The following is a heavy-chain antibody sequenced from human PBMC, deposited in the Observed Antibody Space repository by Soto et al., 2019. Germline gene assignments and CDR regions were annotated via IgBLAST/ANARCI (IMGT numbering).Heavy chain of an antibody. J-gene: IGHJ4*02. D-gene: IGHD6-19*01. Sequence: PSQTLSLTCAISGDSVSSNSAAWNWIRQSPSRGLEWLGRTYYRSKWYNDYAVSVKSRITINPDTSKNQISLQLNSVTPEDTAVYYCAREVGAVAGARDLLHFDYWGQGTLVTVSS. CDR3: AREVGAVAGARDLLHFDY. V-gene: IGHV6-1*01. CDR1: GDSVSSNSAA. CDR2: TYYRSKWYN.